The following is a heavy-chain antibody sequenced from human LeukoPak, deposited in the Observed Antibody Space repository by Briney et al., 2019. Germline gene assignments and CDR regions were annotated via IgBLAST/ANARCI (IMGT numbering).Heavy chain of an antibody. V-gene: IGHV3-11*06. J-gene: IGHJ4*02. Sequence: GGSLRLSCTASGFTFVDHAMSWVSQAPGKGLEWISYIGIDSGNTNYADSVKGRFTISGDKAKNSLYLQMNSLRVEDTAVYYCARDYKYAFDNWGQGTLVTVSS. CDR2: IGIDSGNT. CDR1: GFTFVDHA. CDR3: ARDYKYAFDN. D-gene: IGHD5-24*01.